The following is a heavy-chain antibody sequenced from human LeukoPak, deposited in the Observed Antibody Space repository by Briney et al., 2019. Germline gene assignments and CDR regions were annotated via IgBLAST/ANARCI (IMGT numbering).Heavy chain of an antibody. D-gene: IGHD3-22*01. CDR3: AKANDYYDSSGSFDY. V-gene: IGHV3-9*01. CDR2: ISWNSGSI. J-gene: IGHJ4*02. CDR1: GFTFDDYA. Sequence: AGGSLRLSCAASGFTFDDYAMHWVRQAPGKGLEWVSGISWNSGSIGYADSVKGRFTISRDNAKNSLYLQMNSLRAEDTALYYCAKANDYYDSSGSFDYWGQGTLVTVSS.